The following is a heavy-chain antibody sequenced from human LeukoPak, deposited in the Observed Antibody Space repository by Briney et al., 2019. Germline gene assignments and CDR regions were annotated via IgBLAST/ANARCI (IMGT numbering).Heavy chain of an antibody. CDR3: ARDMGFLEWLPFH. CDR1: GGTFSSYA. V-gene: IGHV1-69*05. CDR2: IIPIFGTA. Sequence: ASVKVSCKASGGTFSSYAISWVRQAPGQGLEWMGGIIPIFGTANYAQKFQGRVTITTDESTSTAYMELSSLRSADTAVYYCARDMGFLEWLPFHWGQGTLVTVSS. J-gene: IGHJ4*02. D-gene: IGHD3-3*01.